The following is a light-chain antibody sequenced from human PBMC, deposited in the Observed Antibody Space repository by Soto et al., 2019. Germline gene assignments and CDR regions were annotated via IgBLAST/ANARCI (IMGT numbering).Light chain of an antibody. CDR2: EVR. J-gene: IGLJ3*02. CDR3: SSYTTTSTLV. CDR1: SGDVGAYNL. Sequence: QSALTQPRSVSGSPGQSVTISCTGTSGDVGAYNLVSWYQQRPGEAPKLIISEVRNRPSGISYRFTGSKSGNTASLTISGLQAEDEADYYCSSYTTTSTLVFGGGTKLTVL. V-gene: IGLV2-14*01.